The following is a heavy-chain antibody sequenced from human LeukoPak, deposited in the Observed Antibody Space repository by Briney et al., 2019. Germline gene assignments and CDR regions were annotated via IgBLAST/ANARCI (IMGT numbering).Heavy chain of an antibody. D-gene: IGHD4-17*01. CDR3: TKDPDGDYVGAFDP. J-gene: IGHJ5*02. CDR1: GFTFSSFA. Sequence: GGSLRLSCAASGFTFSSFAMTWVRQAPGKGLEWVSSITGTHYTTYNTDSVKGRFTISRDNSKNTLYLQMNSLRADDTAVYYCTKDPDGDYVGAFDPWGQGTLVTVSS. V-gene: IGHV3-23*01. CDR2: ITGTHYTT.